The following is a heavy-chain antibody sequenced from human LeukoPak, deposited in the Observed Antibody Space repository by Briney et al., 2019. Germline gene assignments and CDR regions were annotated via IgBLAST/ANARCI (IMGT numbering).Heavy chain of an antibody. CDR3: ARTYDFWSGYANLAY. CDR2: INPNSGGT. CDR1: GYTFTGYF. V-gene: IGHV1-2*02. J-gene: IGHJ4*02. Sequence: GASVKVSCKASGYTFTGYFIHWVRQAPGQGLEWMGWINPNSGGTNHAQKFQGRVAMTRDASISTAYMELSRLRSDDTAAVYYCARTYDFWSGYANLAYWGQGTLVTVSS. D-gene: IGHD3-3*01.